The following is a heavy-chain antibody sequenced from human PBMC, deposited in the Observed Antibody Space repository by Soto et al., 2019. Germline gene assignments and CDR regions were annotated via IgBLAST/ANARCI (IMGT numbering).Heavy chain of an antibody. CDR3: SRGRSPYYGYFDP. Sequence: PGGSLRLSCAASGFSFSRYNMHWVRQAPGKGLEWVALISYDADNKYYIDSVKGRFTISRDNAKNTLYLQMNGLRADDTAVYYCSRGRSPYYGYFDPWGPGTLVTVSS. J-gene: IGHJ5*02. D-gene: IGHD3-3*01. CDR1: GFSFSRYN. CDR2: ISYDADNK. V-gene: IGHV3-30*03.